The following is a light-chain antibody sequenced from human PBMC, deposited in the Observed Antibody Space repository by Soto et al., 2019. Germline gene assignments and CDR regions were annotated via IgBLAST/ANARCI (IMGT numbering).Light chain of an antibody. V-gene: IGLV2-14*01. J-gene: IGLJ1*01. Sequence: QSVLTQPASVSLSPGQSITISCTGTSSDVGRYNFVSLYQRHPGKAPQLMIYAVTNRPSGVSNRFSGSKSGNTASLTISGLQAEDEADYYCSSYTNSTTQVFGTGTKVTVL. CDR3: SSYTNSTTQV. CDR1: SSDVGRYNF. CDR2: AVT.